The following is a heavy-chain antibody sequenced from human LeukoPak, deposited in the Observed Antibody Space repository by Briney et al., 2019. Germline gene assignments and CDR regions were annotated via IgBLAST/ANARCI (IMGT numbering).Heavy chain of an antibody. CDR2: IYYSGST. V-gene: IGHV4-59*01. Sequence: SETLSLTCTVSGGSISSYYWSWIRQPPGKGLEWIGYIYYSGSTNYNPSLKSRVTISVNTSKNQFSLKLSSVTAADTAVYYCAVAVAVPYYFDYWGQGTLVTVSS. CDR3: AVAVAVPYYFDY. CDR1: GGSISSYY. D-gene: IGHD6-19*01. J-gene: IGHJ4*02.